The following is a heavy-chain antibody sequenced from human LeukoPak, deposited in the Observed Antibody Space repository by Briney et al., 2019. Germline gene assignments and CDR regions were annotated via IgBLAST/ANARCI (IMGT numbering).Heavy chain of an antibody. CDR2: ISWNSGSI. V-gene: IGHV3-9*01. D-gene: IGHD1-26*01. CDR1: GFTFEDYA. J-gene: IGHJ4*02. CDR3: AKDFSEGSYFTYYFDY. Sequence: GGSLRLSCAASGFTFEDYAMHWVRQAPGKGLEWVSGISWNSGSIGYADSVKGRFTISRDNAKNSLYLQMNRPRAWNTALYYCAKDFSEGSYFTYYFDYWGQGTLVTVSS.